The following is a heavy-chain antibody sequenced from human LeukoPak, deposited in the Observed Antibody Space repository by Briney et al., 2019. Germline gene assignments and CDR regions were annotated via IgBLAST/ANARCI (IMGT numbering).Heavy chain of an antibody. CDR2: INHSGST. Sequence: PSETLSLSCNVSGDSISRSRHFWAWIRQPPGKGLEWIGEINHSGSTNYNPSLKSRVTISVDTSKNQFSLKLSSVTAADTAVYYCARVFGLRLKRVNAFDIWGQGTMVTVSS. D-gene: IGHD5-12*01. CDR1: GDSISRSRHF. CDR3: ARVFGLRLKRVNAFDI. J-gene: IGHJ3*02. V-gene: IGHV4-39*07.